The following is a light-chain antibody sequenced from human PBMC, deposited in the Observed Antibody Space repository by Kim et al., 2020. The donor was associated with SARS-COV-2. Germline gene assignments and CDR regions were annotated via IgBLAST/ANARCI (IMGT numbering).Light chain of an antibody. V-gene: IGKV3-20*01. CDR3: QQYGRSSIT. Sequence: SPGERATLSCRASESVNSRFLTWFQHKPGQAPRLVIYGTSNRATGIPDRFSGSGSGTDFTLTISRLEPEDFAVYYCQQYGRSSITLGQGTRLEIK. J-gene: IGKJ5*01. CDR1: ESVNSRF. CDR2: GTS.